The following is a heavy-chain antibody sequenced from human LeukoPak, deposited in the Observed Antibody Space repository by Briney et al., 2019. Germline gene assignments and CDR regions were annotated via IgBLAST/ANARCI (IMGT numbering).Heavy chain of an antibody. CDR1: GGSMSSYY. V-gene: IGHV4-59*08. CDR2: IFSSGSS. CDR3: AREATATGFDAFDI. D-gene: IGHD2-15*01. Sequence: SETLSLTCTVSGGSMSSYYWSWIRQPPGKGLEWIGYIFSSGSSNFNPSLKSRVTISVDTSRNQFSLKLSSVTAADTAVYYCAREATATGFDAFDIWGQGTMVTVSS. J-gene: IGHJ3*02.